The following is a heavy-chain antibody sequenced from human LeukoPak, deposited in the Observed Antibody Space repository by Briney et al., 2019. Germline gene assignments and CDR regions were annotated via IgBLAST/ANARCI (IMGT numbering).Heavy chain of an antibody. CDR2: IYYSGST. Sequence: SQTLSLTCTVSGGSINNGGYYWSWIRQHPGKGLEWIGYIYYSGSTNYNPSLKSRVTISVDTSKNQFSLKLSSVTAADTAVYYCARRIGSGSDTFDYWGQGTLVTVSS. CDR1: GGSINNGGYY. CDR3: ARRIGSGSDTFDY. D-gene: IGHD3-10*01. J-gene: IGHJ4*02. V-gene: IGHV4-30-4*01.